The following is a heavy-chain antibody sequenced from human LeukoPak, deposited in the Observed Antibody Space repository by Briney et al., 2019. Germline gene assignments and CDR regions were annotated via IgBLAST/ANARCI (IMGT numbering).Heavy chain of an antibody. CDR3: ARGGLGSAFDN. V-gene: IGHV3-53*01. J-gene: IGHJ4*02. CDR2: IYTGGDT. CDR1: GFSVSNKY. Sequence: GESLRLSCAASGFSVSNKYMSWVRQAPGKGLEWVSVIYTGGDTYSADSLKGRFTISRDNSKNTLYLQINSLRADDTAVFYCARGGLGSAFDNWGQGTLVTVSS. D-gene: IGHD6-19*01.